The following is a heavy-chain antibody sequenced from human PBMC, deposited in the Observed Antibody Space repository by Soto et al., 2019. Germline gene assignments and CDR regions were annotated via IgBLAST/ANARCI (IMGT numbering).Heavy chain of an antibody. Sequence: QVQLVQSGAEVKKPGASVKVSCKASGYSLTSYYMHWVRQAPGQGLEWMGIINPSGGSTSYAQKFQGRVTMTRDTSASTVYTELSSLRSEDTAVNYCARAASSSARYGRDVGGQGTTVTVSS. CDR2: INPSGGST. CDR1: GYSLTSYY. D-gene: IGHD6-6*01. CDR3: ARAASSSARYGRDV. J-gene: IGHJ6*02. V-gene: IGHV1-46*03.